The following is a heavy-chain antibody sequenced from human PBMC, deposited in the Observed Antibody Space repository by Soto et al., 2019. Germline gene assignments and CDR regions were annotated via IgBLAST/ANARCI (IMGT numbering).Heavy chain of an antibody. Sequence: KVSCKASGYTFTXYGVSWVRQAPGQGLEWMGWISAYNGNTNYAQKLQGRVTMTTDTSTSTAYMELRSLRSDDTAVYYCARVDYDFWSGYWRWFDPWGQGTLVTVS. J-gene: IGHJ5*02. D-gene: IGHD3-3*01. CDR2: ISAYNGNT. V-gene: IGHV1-18*01. CDR3: ARVDYDFWSGYWRWFDP. CDR1: GYTFTXYG.